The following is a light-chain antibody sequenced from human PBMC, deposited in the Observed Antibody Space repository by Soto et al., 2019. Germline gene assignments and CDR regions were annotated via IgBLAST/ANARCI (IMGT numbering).Light chain of an antibody. J-gene: IGLJ3*02. CDR2: YDS. CDR3: QVWDSSSDHPV. V-gene: IGLV3-21*04. Sequence: SYELTQPPSVSVAPGKTARMTWGGNNIGSKSVHWYQQKPGQAPVLVIYYDSDRPSGIPERFSGSNSGNTATLTISRVEAGDEADYYCQVWDSSSDHPVFGGGTKVTVL. CDR1: NIGSKS.